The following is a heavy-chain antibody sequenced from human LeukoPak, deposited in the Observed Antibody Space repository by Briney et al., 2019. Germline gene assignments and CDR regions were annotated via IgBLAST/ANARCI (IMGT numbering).Heavy chain of an antibody. Sequence: GASVKVSCKASGYTFTSYAMHWVRQAPGQRLAWMGWINAGSGNTKYSQKFQGRVTITRDTSASTAYMELSSLRSEDTAVYYCARRSLDTAMVSDAFDIWGQGTMVTVSS. CDR1: GYTFTSYA. D-gene: IGHD5-18*01. V-gene: IGHV1-3*01. CDR2: INAGSGNT. CDR3: ARRSLDTAMVSDAFDI. J-gene: IGHJ3*02.